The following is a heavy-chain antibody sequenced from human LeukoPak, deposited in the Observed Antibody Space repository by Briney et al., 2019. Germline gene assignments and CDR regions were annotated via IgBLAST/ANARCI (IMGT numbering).Heavy chain of an antibody. CDR3: AAKGNGYTGIYVFAH. D-gene: IGHD1-26*01. CDR2: ISSSSSTI. V-gene: IGHV3-48*04. Sequence: GGSLRLSCAASGFIFSSFSMNWVRQAPGKGLEWLSYISSSSSTIYYADSVKGRFTISRDNAKNSLYLQMNSLRAEDTAVYYCAAKGNGYTGIYVFAHWGQGTLVTVSA. CDR1: GFIFSSFS. J-gene: IGHJ4*02.